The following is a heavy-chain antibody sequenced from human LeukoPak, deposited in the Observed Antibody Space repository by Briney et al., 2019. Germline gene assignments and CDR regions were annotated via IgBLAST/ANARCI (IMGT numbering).Heavy chain of an antibody. V-gene: IGHV1-46*01. CDR1: GYTFTSNY. J-gene: IGHJ6*02. CDR2: IYPRDGST. CDR3: ARPYYYGMDV. Sequence: ASVKVSCKASGYTFTSNYIHWVRQAPGQGLEWMGMIYPRDGSTSYAQKFQGRVTVTRDTSTSTVHMELSSLRSEDTAVYYCARPYYYGMDVWGQGTTVTVSS.